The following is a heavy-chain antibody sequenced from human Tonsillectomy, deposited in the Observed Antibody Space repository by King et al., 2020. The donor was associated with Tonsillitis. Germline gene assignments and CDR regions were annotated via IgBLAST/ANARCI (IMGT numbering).Heavy chain of an antibody. Sequence: VQLVESGGGLVKPGGSLRLSCAASGFTFSSYTMNWVRQAPGKGLEWVASISSSTTYIYYADSVKGRFTISRDNAKNSLYLHMSSLRAEDTAVYYCASATSQQYYGGNSEFSSAEYFHHWGQGTLVTVSS. D-gene: IGHD4-23*01. V-gene: IGHV3-21*01. CDR3: ASATSQQYYGGNSEFSSAEYFHH. CDR2: ISSSTTYI. J-gene: IGHJ1*01. CDR1: GFTFSSYT.